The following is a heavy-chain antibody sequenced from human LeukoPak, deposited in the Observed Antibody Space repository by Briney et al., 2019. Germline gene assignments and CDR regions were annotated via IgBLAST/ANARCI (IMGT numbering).Heavy chain of an antibody. V-gene: IGHV3-49*04. Sequence: PGGSLRLSCTASGFTFGDYAMSWVRQAPGKGLEWVGFIRSKAYGGTTEYAASVIGRFTISRDDSKSIAYLQMNSLKTEDTAVYYCTRDFGTWELLLWGQGTLVTVSS. CDR1: GFTFGDYA. CDR3: TRDFGTWELLL. D-gene: IGHD1-26*01. CDR2: IRSKAYGGTT. J-gene: IGHJ4*02.